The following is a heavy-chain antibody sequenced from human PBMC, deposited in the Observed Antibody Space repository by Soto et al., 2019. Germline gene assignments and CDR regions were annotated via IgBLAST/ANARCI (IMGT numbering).Heavy chain of an antibody. D-gene: IGHD3-22*01. CDR2: ISYDGSNK. Sequence: QVQLVESGGGVVQPGRSLRLSCAASGFTFSSYAMHWVRQAPGKGLEWVAVISYDGSNKYYADSVKGRFTISRDNSKNTLYLQMNSLRAEDTAVYYCARSPYYYDSSGYPTYYFDYWGQGTQVTVSS. CDR3: ARSPYYYDSSGYPTYYFDY. V-gene: IGHV3-30-3*01. CDR1: GFTFSSYA. J-gene: IGHJ4*02.